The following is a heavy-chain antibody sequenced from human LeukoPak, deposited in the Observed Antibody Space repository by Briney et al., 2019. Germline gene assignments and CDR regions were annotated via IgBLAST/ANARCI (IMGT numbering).Heavy chain of an antibody. V-gene: IGHV3-23*01. D-gene: IGHD6-19*01. CDR3: AKDMRYSSGWYAGELDY. CDR2: ISGSGGST. CDR1: GFTFSSYA. J-gene: IGHJ4*02. Sequence: GGSLRLSCAASGFTFSSYAMSWVRQAPGKGLEWVSAISGSGGSTYYADSVKGRFTISRDNSKNTLYLRMNSLRAEDTAVYYCAKDMRYSSGWYAGELDYWGQGTLVTVSS.